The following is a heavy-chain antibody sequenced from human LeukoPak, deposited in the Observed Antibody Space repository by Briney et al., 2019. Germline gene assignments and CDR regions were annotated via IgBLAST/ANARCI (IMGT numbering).Heavy chain of an antibody. Sequence: GASVKVSCKASGGTFSSYAISWVRQAPGQGLELMGGIIPVFGTANYAQKFQGRVTITTDESTSTAYMELSSLRSEDTAVYYCAREGPAAIQAFDIWGQGTMVTVSS. D-gene: IGHD2-2*02. CDR2: IIPVFGTA. CDR1: GGTFSSYA. J-gene: IGHJ3*02. CDR3: AREGPAAIQAFDI. V-gene: IGHV1-69*05.